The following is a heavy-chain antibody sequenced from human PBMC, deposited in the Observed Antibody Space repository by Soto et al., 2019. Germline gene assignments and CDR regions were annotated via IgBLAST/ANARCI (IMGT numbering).Heavy chain of an antibody. Sequence: SETLSLTCAVYGGSFSGYYWSWIRQPPGKGLEWIGEINHSGSTNYNPSLKSRVTISVDTSKNQFSLKLSSVTAADTAVYYWARDHCSSTSCYDYYGMDVWGQGTTVTVSS. CDR3: ARDHCSSTSCYDYYGMDV. V-gene: IGHV4-34*01. D-gene: IGHD2-2*01. CDR2: INHSGST. CDR1: GGSFSGYY. J-gene: IGHJ6*02.